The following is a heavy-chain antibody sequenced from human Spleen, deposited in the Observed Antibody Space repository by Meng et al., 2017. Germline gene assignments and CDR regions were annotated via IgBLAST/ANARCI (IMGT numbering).Heavy chain of an antibody. CDR1: GSTLTGDW. CDR2: VDPEDGET. J-gene: IGHJ4*02. D-gene: IGHD3-16*01. CDR3: ATFMWGNDFDY. Sequence: AEMRQAGYAGRMAGNVYGSTLTGDWVHWVQEGAGKGLERMGLVDPEDGETKYAEKFQGRVTITANTSTDTAYVDLSSLRSEESAVYYCATFMWGNDFDYWGQGTLVTVSS. V-gene: IGHV1-69-2*01.